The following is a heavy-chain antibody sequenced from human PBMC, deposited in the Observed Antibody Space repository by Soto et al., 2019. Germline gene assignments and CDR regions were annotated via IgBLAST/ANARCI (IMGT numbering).Heavy chain of an antibody. J-gene: IGHJ6*02. D-gene: IGHD2-2*01. V-gene: IGHV1-69*01. CDR3: ARVVVPAASGGSYYYYGMDV. CDR1: GGTFSSYA. CDR2: IIPIFGTA. Sequence: SVKVSCKASGGTFSSYAISWVRQAPVQGLEWMGGIIPIFGTANYAQKFQGRVTITADESTSTAYMELSSLRSEDTAVYYCARVVVPAASGGSYYYYGMDVWGQGTTVTVSS.